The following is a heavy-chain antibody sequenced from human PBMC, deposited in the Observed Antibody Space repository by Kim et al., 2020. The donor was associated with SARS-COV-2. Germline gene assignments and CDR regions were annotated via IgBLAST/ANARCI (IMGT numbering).Heavy chain of an antibody. CDR3: AKYPTMTTVTTSIDY. V-gene: IGHV3-23*01. Sequence: DSVKGRFTISRDNSKNTLYLQMNSLRAEDTAVYYCAKYPTMTTVTTSIDYWGQGTLVTVSS. D-gene: IGHD4-17*01. J-gene: IGHJ4*02.